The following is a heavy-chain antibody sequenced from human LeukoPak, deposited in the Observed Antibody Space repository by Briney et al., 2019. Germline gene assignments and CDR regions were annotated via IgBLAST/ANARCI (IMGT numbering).Heavy chain of an antibody. J-gene: IGHJ6*02. D-gene: IGHD3-22*01. V-gene: IGHV4-34*01. CDR1: GGSFSGYY. Sequence: SETLSLTCAVYGGSFSGYYWSWILQPPGKGLEWIGEINHSGSTNYNPSLKSRVTISVDTSKNQFSLKLSSVTAADTAVYYCARDRGITMIVGVSYGMDVWGQGTTVTVSS. CDR2: INHSGST. CDR3: ARDRGITMIVGVSYGMDV.